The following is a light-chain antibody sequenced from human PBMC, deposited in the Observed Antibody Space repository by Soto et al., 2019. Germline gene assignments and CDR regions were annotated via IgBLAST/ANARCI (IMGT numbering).Light chain of an antibody. V-gene: IGLV2-14*03. Sequence: QSVLTQPASVSGSPGQSITVSCTGTSSDVGGHNYASWYQHHPGKAPKLIIYDVNNRPSGVSYRFSGSKSGNTASLTISGLQAEDEAAYYCSSYTSSNTFVFGTGTKLTVL. J-gene: IGLJ2*01. CDR3: SSYTSSNTFV. CDR1: SSDVGGHNY. CDR2: DVN.